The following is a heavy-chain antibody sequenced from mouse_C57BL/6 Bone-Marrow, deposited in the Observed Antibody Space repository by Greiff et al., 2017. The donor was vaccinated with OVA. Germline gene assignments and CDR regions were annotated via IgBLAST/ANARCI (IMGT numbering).Heavy chain of an antibody. CDR3: ARSRDYPLRFVSY. V-gene: IGHV14-2*01. J-gene: IGHJ2*01. D-gene: IGHD1-1*01. CDR2: IDPEDGDT. Sequence: EVQLQQSGAELVKPGASVKLSCTASGFNIKDYYMHWVKQRTEQGLEWIGRIDPEDGDTKYAPKFQGKATITADTSSNTAYLQLSSLTSEDTAVYYFARSRDYPLRFVSYWGQGTTLTVSS. CDR1: GFNIKDYY.